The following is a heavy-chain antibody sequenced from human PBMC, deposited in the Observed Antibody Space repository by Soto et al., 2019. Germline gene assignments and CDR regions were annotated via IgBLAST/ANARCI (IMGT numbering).Heavy chain of an antibody. Sequence: SETLSLTCAVYTGSFSGYYWSWIRQPPGKGLEWIGEINHSGSTNYNPSLKSRVTISADTSKNQFSLTLTSVTAADTAVYYCAREGSYDLEFDYWGQGTLVTVSS. CDR3: AREGSYDLEFDY. V-gene: IGHV4-34*01. D-gene: IGHD3-3*01. CDR1: TGSFSGYY. CDR2: INHSGST. J-gene: IGHJ4*02.